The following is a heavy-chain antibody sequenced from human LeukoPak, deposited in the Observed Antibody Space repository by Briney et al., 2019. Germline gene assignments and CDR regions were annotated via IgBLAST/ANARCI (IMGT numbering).Heavy chain of an antibody. J-gene: IGHJ4*02. Sequence: SVKVSCKASGGTFSSYAISWVRQAPGQGLEWMGGIIPIFGTANYAQKFQGRVTITADESTSTAYMELSSLRSEDTAVYYCARVNSSSWYEPSIFDYWGQGTLVTVSS. V-gene: IGHV1-69*13. D-gene: IGHD6-13*01. CDR2: IIPIFGTA. CDR1: GGTFSSYA. CDR3: ARVNSSSWYEPSIFDY.